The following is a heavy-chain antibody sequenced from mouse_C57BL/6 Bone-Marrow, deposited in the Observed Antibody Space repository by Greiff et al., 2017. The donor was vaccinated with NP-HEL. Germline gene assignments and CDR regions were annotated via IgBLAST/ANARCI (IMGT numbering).Heavy chain of an antibody. V-gene: IGHV14-4*01. Sequence: VQLQQSGAELVRPGASVKLSCTASGFNIKDDYMHWVKQRPEQGLEWIGWIDPENGDTEYASKFQGKATITADTSSNTAYLQLSSLTSEDTAVYYCTRRNWDMDYWGQGTTLTVSS. J-gene: IGHJ2*01. D-gene: IGHD4-1*01. CDR3: TRRNWDMDY. CDR2: IDPENGDT. CDR1: GFNIKDDY.